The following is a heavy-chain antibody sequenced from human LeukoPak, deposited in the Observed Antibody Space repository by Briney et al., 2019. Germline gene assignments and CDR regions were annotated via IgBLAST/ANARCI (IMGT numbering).Heavy chain of an antibody. CDR2: ISNSGGST. V-gene: IGHV3-23*01. CDR1: GFTFTTYA. CDR3: ARRGYGSGSYYFDY. J-gene: IGHJ4*02. D-gene: IGHD3-10*01. Sequence: GGSLRLSCAASGFTFTTYAMSWVRQAPGRGLEWVSAISNSGGSTYYADSVKGRFTISRDNSKNTLYLQINSLRAEDTAIHYCARRGYGSGSYYFDYWGQGTLVTVSS.